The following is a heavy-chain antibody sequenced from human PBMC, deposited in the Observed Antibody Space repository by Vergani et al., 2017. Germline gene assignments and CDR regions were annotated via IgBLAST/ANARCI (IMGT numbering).Heavy chain of an antibody. CDR2: IRSKAYGGTT. CDR3: TRDVKWELTTDY. J-gene: IGHJ4*02. CDR1: GFTFSSYG. Sequence: VQLVESGGGVVQPGRSLRLSCAASGFTFSSYGMHWVRQAPGKGLEWVGFIRSKAYGGTTEYAASVKGRFTISRDDSKSIAYLQMNSLKTEDTAVYYCTRDVKWELTTDYWGQGTLVTVSS. V-gene: IGHV3-49*04. D-gene: IGHD1-26*01.